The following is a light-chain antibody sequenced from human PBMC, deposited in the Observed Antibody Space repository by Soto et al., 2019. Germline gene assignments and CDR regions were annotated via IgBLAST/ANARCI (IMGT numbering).Light chain of an antibody. V-gene: IGKV3-20*01. J-gene: IGKJ2*01. CDR2: GAS. Sequence: EIVLTQSPGTLSLSPGERATLSCRASQSVSSTYIAWYQQNPGQAPRLLIYGASSRATGIPDRFSGSGSGTDFTLTISRLEPVDFEVYFCQQYGRSPPFTFGQGTKVAIK. CDR1: QSVSSTY. CDR3: QQYGRSPPFT.